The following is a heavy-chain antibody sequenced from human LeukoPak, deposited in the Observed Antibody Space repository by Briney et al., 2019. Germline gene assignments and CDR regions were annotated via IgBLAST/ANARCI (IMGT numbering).Heavy chain of an antibody. D-gene: IGHD6-6*01. CDR3: ARDPSYSSSSYFDY. Sequence: GGSLRLSCAASGFTFSSYAMHWVRQAPGKGLEWVAVISYDGSNKYYADSVKGRFTISRDNSKNTLYLQMNSLRAEDTAVYYCARDPSYSSSSYFDYWGQGTLVTVSS. CDR1: GFTFSSYA. J-gene: IGHJ4*02. V-gene: IGHV3-30-3*01. CDR2: ISYDGSNK.